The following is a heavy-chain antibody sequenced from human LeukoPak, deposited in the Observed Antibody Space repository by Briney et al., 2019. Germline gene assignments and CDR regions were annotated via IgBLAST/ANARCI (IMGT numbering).Heavy chain of an antibody. CDR3: TRENRPFCPFAY. D-gene: IGHD2/OR15-2a*01. CDR1: GGSIDITNY. Sequence: PSETLSLTCGVSGGSIDITNYWSWVRQAPGKGLEWIGEISHSGTTNYNPSLRSRVTMFLDRANSQFSLSLTSVTAADSAVYYCTRENRPFCPFAYWGQGVLVTVSS. CDR2: ISHSGTT. V-gene: IGHV4-4*02. J-gene: IGHJ4*02.